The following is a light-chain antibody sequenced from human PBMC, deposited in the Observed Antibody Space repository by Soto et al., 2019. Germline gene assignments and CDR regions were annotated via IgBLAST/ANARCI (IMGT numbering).Light chain of an antibody. J-gene: IGLJ2*01. V-gene: IGLV1-40*01. CDR2: ANS. CDR1: STNIGAGYN. CDR3: QSYDSSLSEGV. Sequence: QAVVTQPPSVSGAPGQRVTISCTGSSTNIGAGYNVHWYQQLLGTAPKLLIYANSNRPSGVPDRFSGSKSGTSASLAITGLQAEDEADYYCQSYDSSLSEGVFGGGTKVTVL.